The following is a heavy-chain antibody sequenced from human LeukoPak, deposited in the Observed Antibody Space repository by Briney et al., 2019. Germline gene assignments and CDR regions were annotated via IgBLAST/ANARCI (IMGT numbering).Heavy chain of an antibody. CDR3: APDPVQDTTMTFPRY. CDR2: ISGSGGRT. J-gene: IGHJ4*02. D-gene: IGHD5-18*01. V-gene: IGHV3-23*01. CDR1: GFSFTTYA. Sequence: GGSLRLSCAASGFSFTTYASTWVRQAPGKGLEWVSTISGSGGRTYYADSVKGRFTTSRDNSKNTLYLQMNSLRADDTAIYYCAPDPVQDTTMTFPRYWGQGTLVTISS.